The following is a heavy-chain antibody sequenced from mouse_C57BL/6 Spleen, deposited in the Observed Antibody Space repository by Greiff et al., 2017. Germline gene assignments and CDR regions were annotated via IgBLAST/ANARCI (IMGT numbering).Heavy chain of an antibody. CDR1: GFTFSSYA. J-gene: IGHJ1*03. D-gene: IGHD2-2*01. CDR2: ISSGGDYI. Sequence: EVQRVESGEGLVKPGGSLKLSCAASGFTFSSYAMSWVRQTPEKRLEWVAYISSGGDYIYYADTVKGRFTISRDNARNTLYLQMSSLKSEATAMYYCTRGGYLWYFDVWGTGTTVTVSS. CDR3: TRGGYLWYFDV. V-gene: IGHV5-9-1*02.